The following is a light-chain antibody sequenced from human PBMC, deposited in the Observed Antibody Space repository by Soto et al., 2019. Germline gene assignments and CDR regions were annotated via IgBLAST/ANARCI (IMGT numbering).Light chain of an antibody. CDR3: CSYAGSYTLGV. CDR1: SSDVGGYAY. J-gene: IGLJ2*01. Sequence: QSALTQPASVSGSPGQSITISCTGTSSDVGGYAYVSWYQQYPGKAPKLVISEVSNRPSGVSHRFSGSKSGNTASLTISGLQAEDEADYYCCSYAGSYTLGVFGGGTKLTVL. V-gene: IGLV2-14*01. CDR2: EVS.